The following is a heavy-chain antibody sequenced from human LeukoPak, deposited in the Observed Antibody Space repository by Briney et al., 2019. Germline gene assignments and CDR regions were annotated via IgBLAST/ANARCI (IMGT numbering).Heavy chain of an antibody. CDR3: ARSPPYNWNDQDYFDY. D-gene: IGHD1-1*01. V-gene: IGHV4-34*01. CDR2: TNHSGST. J-gene: IGHJ4*02. CDR1: GGSFSGYY. Sequence: SETLSLTCAVYGGSFSGYYWSWIRQPPGKGLEWIGETNHSGSTNYNPSLKSRVTISVDTSKNQFSLKLSSVTAEDTAVYYCARSPPYNWNDQDYFDYWGQGTLVTVSS.